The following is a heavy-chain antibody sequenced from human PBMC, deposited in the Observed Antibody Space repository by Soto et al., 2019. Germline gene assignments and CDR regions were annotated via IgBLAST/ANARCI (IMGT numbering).Heavy chain of an antibody. CDR3: ARREIQGPIDY. CDR2: IYYSGTT. V-gene: IGHV4-28*01. CDR1: GYSISSSNW. Sequence: QVQLQESGPGLVKPSDTLSLTCAVSGYSISSSNWWGWIRQPPGKGLEWIGYIYYSGTTYYNPSLKSRVTMSGDTAKNQFSLKLTSVTAVDTALYYCARREIQGPIDYWGQGTLVTVSS. J-gene: IGHJ4*02. D-gene: IGHD1-26*01.